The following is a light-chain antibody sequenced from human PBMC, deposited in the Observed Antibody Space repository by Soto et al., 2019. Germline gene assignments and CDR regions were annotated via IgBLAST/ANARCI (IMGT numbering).Light chain of an antibody. Sequence: EVVLTQSPVTLSLSPGERATLSCRDSLSVRGLLAWYQQXPGEAPRLLIYDAYNRATGIPPRFSGSGSGTDFTLTISSLEPEDSAVYYCQQRHMWPITFGQGTRLEIK. V-gene: IGKV3-11*01. CDR1: LSVRGL. J-gene: IGKJ5*01. CDR2: DAY. CDR3: QQRHMWPIT.